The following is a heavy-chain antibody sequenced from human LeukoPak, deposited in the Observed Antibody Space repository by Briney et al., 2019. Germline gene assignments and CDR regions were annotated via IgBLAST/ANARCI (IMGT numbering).Heavy chain of an antibody. J-gene: IGHJ5*02. CDR3: TRVRSPNWFDP. CDR1: GLTVTSNY. D-gene: IGHD1-26*01. CDR2: IYSGGSGGST. Sequence: RGSLRLSCAASGLTVTSNYMTWVRQAPGKGLEWVSVIYSGGSGGSTYYADSVKGRFTISRDNSKNTLYLQMNSLRVEDTAVYYCTRVRSPNWFDPWGQGTLVTVSS. V-gene: IGHV3-66*01.